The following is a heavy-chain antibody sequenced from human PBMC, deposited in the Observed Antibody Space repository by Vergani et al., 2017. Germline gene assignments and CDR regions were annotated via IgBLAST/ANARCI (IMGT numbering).Heavy chain of an antibody. CDR1: GYRFSSSW. D-gene: IGHD5-24*01. CDR2: IFPDDSDT. Sequence: EVQLVQSGAEVKKPGESLKISCKGFGYRFSSSWIGWFRQMPGKGLEWMGIIFPDDSDTRYSPSFQGQVTISAEKSISTVYLQWNSLKASDTAMYYCASGRTLQREFDIWGQGTLVTVSS. CDR3: ASGRTLQREFDI. V-gene: IGHV5-51*01. J-gene: IGHJ4*02.